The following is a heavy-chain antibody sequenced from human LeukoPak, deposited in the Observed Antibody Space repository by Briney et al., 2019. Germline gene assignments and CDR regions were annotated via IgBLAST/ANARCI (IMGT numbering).Heavy chain of an antibody. CDR1: GYTFTSNY. Sequence: ASVKVSCKASGYTFTSNYIHWVRQAPGQGLEWMGMIYPRDGSTSYAQKFQGRVTMTRDTSTSTVYMELSSLRSEDTAVYYCARDPRVVAATNYYYYGMDVWGQGTTVTVSS. CDR2: IYPRDGST. V-gene: IGHV1-46*01. J-gene: IGHJ6*02. D-gene: IGHD2-15*01. CDR3: ARDPRVVAATNYYYYGMDV.